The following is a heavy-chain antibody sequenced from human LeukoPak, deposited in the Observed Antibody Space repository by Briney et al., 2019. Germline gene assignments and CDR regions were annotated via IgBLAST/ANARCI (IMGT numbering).Heavy chain of an antibody. CDR2: IYYSGST. V-gene: IGHV4-59*08. CDR3: ARMILRFLEWFSGFDP. D-gene: IGHD3-3*01. Sequence: PSETLSLTCTVSGGSISSYYWSWIRQPPGKGLEWIGYIYYSGSTNYNPSLKSRVTISVDTSKNQFSLKLSSVTAADTAVYYCARMILRFLEWFSGFDPWGQGTLVTVSS. J-gene: IGHJ5*02. CDR1: GGSISSYY.